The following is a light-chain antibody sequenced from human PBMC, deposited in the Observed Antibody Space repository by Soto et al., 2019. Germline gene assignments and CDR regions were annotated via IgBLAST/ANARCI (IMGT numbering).Light chain of an antibody. CDR2: GAY. Sequence: EVVLMQFQGTLSLSPGERATLSCRDRQSVRSSFAWYQQIPGQDPRLLIYGAYSRATGISDRFSGSGSGTDFTLTISRLEPADFAVYYCQQYGNSPVTFGGGTAVEIK. CDR3: QQYGNSPVT. V-gene: IGKV3-20*01. CDR1: QSVRSS. J-gene: IGKJ4*01.